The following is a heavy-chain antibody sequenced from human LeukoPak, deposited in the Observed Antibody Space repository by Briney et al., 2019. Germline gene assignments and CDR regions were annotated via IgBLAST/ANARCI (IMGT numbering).Heavy chain of an antibody. V-gene: IGHV3-23*01. D-gene: IGHD3-10*01. CDR1: GSTFSHYA. Sequence: GGSLRLSCEASGSTFSHYAMSGVRQAPGKGLEWVSGICGHGISIYYADSVKGRFTISRDNSKSTLYLVMNSLRAEDTAVYYCAKEDDNYGSGRYYYFDYWGQGTLVTVSS. J-gene: IGHJ4*02. CDR2: ICGHGISI. CDR3: AKEDDNYGSGRYYYFDY.